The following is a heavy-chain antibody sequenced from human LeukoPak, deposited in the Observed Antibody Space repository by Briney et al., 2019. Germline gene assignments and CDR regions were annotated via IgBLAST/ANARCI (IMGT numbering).Heavy chain of an antibody. Sequence: GGSLRLSCAVSGFTFSGFWMSWSRQAPGKGLEWVASINSDGSEGYYADVVKGRFTISRDNAKNSLYLQINSLRAEDTAVYYCARVVGYSSSWRLSYYYYGMDVWGQGTTVTVSS. CDR3: ARVVGYSSSWRLSYYYYGMDV. CDR2: INSDGSEG. CDR1: GFTFSGFW. J-gene: IGHJ6*02. D-gene: IGHD6-13*01. V-gene: IGHV3-7*03.